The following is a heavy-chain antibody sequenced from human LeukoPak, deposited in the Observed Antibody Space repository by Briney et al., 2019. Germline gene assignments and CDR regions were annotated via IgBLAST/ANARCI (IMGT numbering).Heavy chain of an antibody. CDR3: ARAMANDAFDI. CDR2: IYSGGST. V-gene: IGHV3-66*01. CDR1: GFTVSSNY. J-gene: IGHJ3*02. Sequence: PGGSLRLSCAASGFTVSSNYMSWVRQAPGKGLEWVSVIYSGGSTYYADSVKGRFTISRGNSKNTLYLQMNSLRAEDTAVYYCARAMANDAFDIWGQGTMVTVSS. D-gene: IGHD5-12*01.